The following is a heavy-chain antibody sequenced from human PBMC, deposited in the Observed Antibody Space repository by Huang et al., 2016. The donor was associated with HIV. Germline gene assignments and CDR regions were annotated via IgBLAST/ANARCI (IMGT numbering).Heavy chain of an antibody. D-gene: IGHD5-18*01. V-gene: IGHV4-4*07. CDR1: GASISNYY. J-gene: IGHJ4*02. CDR3: ARVEGSSYGFWD. Sequence: QVQMQESGPGLVKPSETLSLTCTVSGASISNYYWTWIRQPAGKGLEWLGRIYTTISTNYNPSRKSRVSMSVDTSRNQFSLRMTSVTDADTAVYYCARVEGSSYGFWDWGQGTLVTVSS. CDR2: IYTTIST.